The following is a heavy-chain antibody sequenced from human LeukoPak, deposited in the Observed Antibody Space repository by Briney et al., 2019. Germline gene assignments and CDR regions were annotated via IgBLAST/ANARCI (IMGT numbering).Heavy chain of an antibody. J-gene: IGHJ5*02. CDR3: ARSRETYYYESSGYFPNWFDP. Sequence: PSETLSLTCTVSGVSISTYYWTWIRQPAGKGLEWIGRTYPSGSTNYNPSLKSRVTMSVDTSKNQFSLKLSSVTAADTAVYYCARSRETYYYESSGYFPNWFDPWGQGTLVTVSS. D-gene: IGHD3-22*01. CDR1: GVSISTYY. V-gene: IGHV4-4*07. CDR2: TYPSGST.